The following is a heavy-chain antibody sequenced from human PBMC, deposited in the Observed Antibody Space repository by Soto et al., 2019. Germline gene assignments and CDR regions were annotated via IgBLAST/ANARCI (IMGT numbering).Heavy chain of an antibody. CDR2: INAGNGNT. CDR1: GYTFTSYA. CDR3: ARGFIAAAGSWFDP. V-gene: IGHV1-3*01. D-gene: IGHD6-13*01. Sequence: ASVEVSCKASGYTFTSYAIHWVRQAPGQRLEWMGWINAGNGNTKYSQKFQGRVTITRDTSASTAYMELSSLRSEDTAVYYCARGFIAAAGSWFDPWGQGTLVTVSS. J-gene: IGHJ5*02.